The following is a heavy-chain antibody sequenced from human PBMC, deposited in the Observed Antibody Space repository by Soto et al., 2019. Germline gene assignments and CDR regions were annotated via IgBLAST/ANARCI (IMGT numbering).Heavy chain of an antibody. D-gene: IGHD3-22*01. CDR2: IYYSGT. J-gene: IGHJ3*02. CDR3: ARTYDGSGPNSGGYAFDI. CDR1: GGSIRRYY. Sequence: SETLSLTCRGSGGSIRRYYWSWIRQPPGKGLEWIAYIYYSGTSYNPSLKSRVSISLDTSKNQFSLKLSSVTAADTAVYYCARTYDGSGPNSGGYAFDIWGQGTMVT. V-gene: IGHV4-59*01.